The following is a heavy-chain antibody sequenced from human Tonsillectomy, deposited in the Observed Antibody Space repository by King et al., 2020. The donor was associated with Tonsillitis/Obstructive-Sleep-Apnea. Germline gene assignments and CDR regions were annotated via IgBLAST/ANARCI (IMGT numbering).Heavy chain of an antibody. CDR1: GFTFSIYW. CDR3: ARVAVAIRGYYYLDV. V-gene: IGHV3-7*01. CDR2: IKQDGSEK. J-gene: IGHJ6*03. Sequence: QLVQSGGGLVQPGGSLRLSCAASGFTFSIYWMSWVRQAPGKGLEWVANIKQDGSEKYYVDSVKGRFTISRDNAKNLLYLQMNSLRAEDTAVYYCARVAVAIRGYYYLDVWGKGTTVTVSS. D-gene: IGHD2-21*01.